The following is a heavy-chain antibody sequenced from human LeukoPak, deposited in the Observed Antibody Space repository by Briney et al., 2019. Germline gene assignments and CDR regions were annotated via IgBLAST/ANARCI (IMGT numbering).Heavy chain of an antibody. CDR2: IYHSGST. J-gene: IGHJ4*02. CDR1: GYSISSGYY. D-gene: IGHD3-10*01. Sequence: TETLSLTCAVSGYSISSGYYWGWIRQPPGKGLEWIGSIYHSGSTYYNPSLKSRVTISVDTSKNQFSLKLSSVTAADTAVYYCVRLPPPGMVPGVYFDYWGRGTLVTVSS. CDR3: VRLPPPGMVPGVYFDY. V-gene: IGHV4-38-2*01.